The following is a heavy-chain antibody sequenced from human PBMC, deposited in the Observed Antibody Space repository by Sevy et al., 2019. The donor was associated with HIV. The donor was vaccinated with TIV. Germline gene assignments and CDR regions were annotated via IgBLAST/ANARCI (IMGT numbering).Heavy chain of an antibody. D-gene: IGHD3-22*01. V-gene: IGHV1-24*01. J-gene: IGHJ4*02. CDR3: AITKDYYDSSGYPFDY. Sequence: ASVEVSCKVSGYTLTQLSMHCVRQAPGKGLEWMGSFDPEDGETIYAQKFQGRVTMTEDTSTDTAYMELSSLKSEDTAVFYCAITKDYYDSSGYPFDYWGQGTLVTVSS. CDR2: FDPEDGET. CDR1: GYTLTQLS.